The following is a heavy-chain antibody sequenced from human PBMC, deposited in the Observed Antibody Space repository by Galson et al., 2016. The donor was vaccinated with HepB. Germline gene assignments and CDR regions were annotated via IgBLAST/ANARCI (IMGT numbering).Heavy chain of an antibody. D-gene: IGHD2/OR15-2a*01. CDR1: GFTFSRYW. V-gene: IGHV3-7*03. CDR2: IKEDGTEK. Sequence: LRLSCAASGFTFSRYWMTWIRQAPGKGLEWAANIKEDGTEKYYVDSVKGRFTISRDNAKNSLYLQMNSLRAEDTAVYYCARVLEYSFFFDYWGQGTLVTVSS. CDR3: ARVLEYSFFFDY. J-gene: IGHJ4*02.